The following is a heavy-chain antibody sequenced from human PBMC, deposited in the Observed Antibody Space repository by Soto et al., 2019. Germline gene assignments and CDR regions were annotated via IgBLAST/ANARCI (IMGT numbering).Heavy chain of an antibody. CDR3: AKKHLVGAPYYYGMDV. D-gene: IGHD1-26*01. CDR2: ISGSGGST. Sequence: GGSLRLSCAASGFTFSSYAMSWVRQAPGKGLEWVSAISGSGGSTYYADSVKGRFTISRDNSKNTLYLQMNSLRAEDTAVYYCAKKHLVGAPYYYGMDVWGQGTTVTVSS. CDR1: GFTFSSYA. V-gene: IGHV3-23*01. J-gene: IGHJ6*02.